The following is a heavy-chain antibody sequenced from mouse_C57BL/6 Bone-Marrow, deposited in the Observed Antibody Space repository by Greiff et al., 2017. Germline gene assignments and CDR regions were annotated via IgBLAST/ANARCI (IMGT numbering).Heavy chain of an antibody. D-gene: IGHD1-1*01. V-gene: IGHV5-17*01. CDR3: ATYYYGS. Sequence: EVKLVESGGGLVKPGGSLKLSCAASGFTFSDYGMHWVRQAPEKGLEWVAYISSGSSTIYYADTVKGRFTITRDNAKSTLFLQMTSLRSEDTAMYYCATYYYGSWGTGTTVTVSS. CDR2: ISSGSSTI. J-gene: IGHJ1*03. CDR1: GFTFSDYG.